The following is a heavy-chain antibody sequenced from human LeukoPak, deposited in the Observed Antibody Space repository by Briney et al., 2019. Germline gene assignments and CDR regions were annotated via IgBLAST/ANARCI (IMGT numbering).Heavy chain of an antibody. J-gene: IGHJ3*02. Sequence: GASVKVSCKVSGYTLTELSMHWVRQAPGKGLEWMGWINPNSGGTNYAQKFQGRVTMTRDTSISTAYMELSRLRSDDTAVYYCARDLNYYDAPTGPNDAFDIWGQGTMVTVSS. V-gene: IGHV1-2*02. CDR2: INPNSGGT. CDR3: ARDLNYYDAPTGPNDAFDI. CDR1: GYTLTELS. D-gene: IGHD3-22*01.